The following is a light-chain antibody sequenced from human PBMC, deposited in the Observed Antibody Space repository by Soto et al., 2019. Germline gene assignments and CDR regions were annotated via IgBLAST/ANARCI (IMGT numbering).Light chain of an antibody. V-gene: IGKV1-9*01. CDR3: QQVESYPST. CDR1: QGISSF. CDR2: AAS. Sequence: IQLTQTPSSLSASVGDRVTITCRASQGISSFLAWYQQKPGKAPNLLIYAASSLQSGVPSRFSGSGFGTDFTLTITSLQPEDFATYYCQQVESYPSTFGGGTKVDIK. J-gene: IGKJ4*01.